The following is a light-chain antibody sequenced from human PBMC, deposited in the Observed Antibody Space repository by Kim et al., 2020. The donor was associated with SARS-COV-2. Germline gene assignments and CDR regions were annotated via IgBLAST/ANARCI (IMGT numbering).Light chain of an antibody. V-gene: IGLV2-14*04. J-gene: IGLJ3*02. CDR1: SSNIGAYKN. Sequence: SITISCAGSSSNIGAYKNASWYQQHPGKAPKLIISAVSDRPSGISNRFSGSKSGNTASLTISRLQAEDEADYYCSSYTRSGTLYVVFGGGTQLTVL. CDR2: AVS. CDR3: SSYTRSGTLYVV.